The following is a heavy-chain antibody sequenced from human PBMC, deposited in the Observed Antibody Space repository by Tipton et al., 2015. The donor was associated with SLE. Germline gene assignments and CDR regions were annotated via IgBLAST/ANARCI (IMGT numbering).Heavy chain of an antibody. D-gene: IGHD3-16*01. CDR2: IYYSGST. CDR1: GGSISSSSYY. Sequence: TLSLTCTVSGGSISSSSYYWGWIRQPPGKGLEWIGSIYYSGSTYYNPSLKSRVTISVDTSKNQFSLKLSSVTAADTAVHYWASSRGIDYYYGMDVWGQGTTVTVSS. CDR3: ASSRGIDYYYGMDV. J-gene: IGHJ6*02. V-gene: IGHV4-39*07.